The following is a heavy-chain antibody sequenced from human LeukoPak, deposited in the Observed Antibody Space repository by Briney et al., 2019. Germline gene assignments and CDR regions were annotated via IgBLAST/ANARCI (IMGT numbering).Heavy chain of an antibody. CDR1: GYTFTGYY. CDR3: ASELRAAVAGIDY. Sequence: ASVKVSCKASGYTFTGYYMLWVRQAPGQGLEWMGWINPNSGGTNYAQKFQGRVTMTRDTSISTAYMELSRLGSDDTAVYYCASELRAAVAGIDYWGQGSLVTVSS. V-gene: IGHV1-2*02. D-gene: IGHD6-19*01. J-gene: IGHJ4*02. CDR2: INPNSGGT.